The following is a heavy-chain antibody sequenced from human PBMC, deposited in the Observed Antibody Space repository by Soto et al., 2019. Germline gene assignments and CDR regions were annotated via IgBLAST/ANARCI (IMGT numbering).Heavy chain of an antibody. CDR1: GYTFTRYA. CDR3: ARSDSGYDFPDY. D-gene: IGHD5-12*01. CDR2: INAGNGNT. J-gene: IGHJ4*02. Sequence: ASVKLSCKASGYTFTRYAVHWVRQAPGQRLEWMGWINAGNGNTKYSQKLQGRITMTTDTSTSTAYMELRSLRSDDTAVYYCARSDSGYDFPDYWGQGTLVTVSS. V-gene: IGHV1-3*01.